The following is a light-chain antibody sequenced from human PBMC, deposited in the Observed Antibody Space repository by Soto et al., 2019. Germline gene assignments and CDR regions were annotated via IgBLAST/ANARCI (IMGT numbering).Light chain of an antibody. J-gene: IGLJ1*01. CDR2: EVS. V-gene: IGLV2-14*01. CDR1: SSDVGGYNY. Sequence: QSVLTQPASVSGSPGQSITISCTGTSSDVGGYNYVSWYQQHPGKAPKLMIYEVSNRPSGVSNRFSGSKSANTASLTISGLQADDEAHYYCTSYTSDNRNYVFGTGTKLTVL. CDR3: TSYTSDNRNYV.